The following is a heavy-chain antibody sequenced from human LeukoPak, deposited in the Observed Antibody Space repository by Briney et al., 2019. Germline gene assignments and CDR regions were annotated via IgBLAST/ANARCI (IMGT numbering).Heavy chain of an antibody. D-gene: IGHD2-15*01. CDR2: ISYDGSNK. CDR3: ARDPGGGGSCFDY. J-gene: IGHJ4*02. CDR1: GFTFSSYA. Sequence: GSLRLSCAASGFTFSSYAMHWVRQAPGKGLEWVAVISYDGSNKYYADSVKGRFTISRDNSKNTLYLQMNSLRAEDTAVYYCARDPGGGGSCFDYWGQGTLVTVSS. V-gene: IGHV3-30*04.